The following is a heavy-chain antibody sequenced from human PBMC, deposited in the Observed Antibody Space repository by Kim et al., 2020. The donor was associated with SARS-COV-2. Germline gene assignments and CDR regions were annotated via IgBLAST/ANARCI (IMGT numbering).Heavy chain of an antibody. Sequence: ASVKVSCKASGYTFTSYGISWVRQAPGQGLEWMGWISAYNGNTNYAQKLQGRVTMTTDTSTSTAYMELRSLRSDDTAVYYCARGAHSGGVLPEGMDVWGQGTTVTVSS. CDR2: ISAYNGNT. CDR3: ARGAHSGGVLPEGMDV. V-gene: IGHV1-18*04. D-gene: IGHD3-16*01. J-gene: IGHJ6*02. CDR1: GYTFTSYG.